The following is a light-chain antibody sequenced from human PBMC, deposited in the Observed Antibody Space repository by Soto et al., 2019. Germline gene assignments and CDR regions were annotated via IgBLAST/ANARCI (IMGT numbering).Light chain of an antibody. Sequence: QSALTQPASVSGSPGQSITISGTGTTSDVGGYNFVSWYQQHPGRAPKLMIYDVNNRPSGVSNRLSGSKSGNTASLTISGLQAEDEADYYCSSYTSSSSTSYVFGTGTKLTVL. CDR3: SSYTSSSSTSYV. CDR2: DVN. J-gene: IGLJ1*01. V-gene: IGLV2-14*01. CDR1: TSDVGGYNF.